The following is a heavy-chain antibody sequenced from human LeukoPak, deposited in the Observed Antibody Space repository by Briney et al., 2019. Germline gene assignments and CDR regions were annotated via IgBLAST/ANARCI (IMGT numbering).Heavy chain of an antibody. CDR2: IFHSEST. CDR1: GDIIRNGHW. CDR3: ARNRDWGFDY. D-gene: IGHD7-27*01. J-gene: IGHJ4*02. Sequence: PWETLSLTCAVSGDIIRNGHWWTWVRQPPGKGLEWIGEIFHSESTNCNPSLKSRVTISVDKSKNKFSLILASVTAADTAVYYCARNRDWGFDYWGQGTLVTVSS. V-gene: IGHV4-4*02.